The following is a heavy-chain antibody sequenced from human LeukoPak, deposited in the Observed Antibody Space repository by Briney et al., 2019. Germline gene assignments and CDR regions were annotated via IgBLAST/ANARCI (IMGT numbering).Heavy chain of an antibody. Sequence: GGSLRLSCAASGFTFTRRWMHWVRQAPGKGLVWVSHINDNGGTTTYADSVEGRFTISRDNAKNTLFLQMNSLRVEDTAVYYCASDRGYANDYWGQGTLVTVSS. CDR1: GFTFTRRW. V-gene: IGHV3-74*01. J-gene: IGHJ4*02. CDR2: INDNGGTT. CDR3: ASDRGYANDY. D-gene: IGHD5-18*01.